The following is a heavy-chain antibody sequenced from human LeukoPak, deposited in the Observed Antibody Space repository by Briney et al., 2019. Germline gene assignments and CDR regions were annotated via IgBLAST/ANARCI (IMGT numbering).Heavy chain of an antibody. Sequence: GGSLRLSCAASGFTFSSYWMHWVRQAPGKGLVWVSCLNSDGSSTKYADSVRGRFTISRDNAKNTLYLQRSSLRAEDTAVYYCATGNSHAFDIWGQGTMVTVPS. V-gene: IGHV3-74*03. J-gene: IGHJ3*02. D-gene: IGHD1-7*01. CDR3: ATGNSHAFDI. CDR1: GFTFSSYW. CDR2: LNSDGSST.